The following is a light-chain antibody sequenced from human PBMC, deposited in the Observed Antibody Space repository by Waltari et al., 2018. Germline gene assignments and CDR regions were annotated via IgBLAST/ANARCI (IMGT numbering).Light chain of an antibody. CDR3: QQTYSTPPYN. J-gene: IGKJ2*01. CDR1: QSISSY. V-gene: IGKV1-39*01. CDR2: AAS. Sequence: IQMTQSPSSLSASVGDRVTITCRASQSISSYLNWFQQKPGKAPKLLIYAASNLQSGVPSRFSGSGSGTDFTLTISSLQPEDFATYYCQQTYSTPPYNFGQGTKLEIK.